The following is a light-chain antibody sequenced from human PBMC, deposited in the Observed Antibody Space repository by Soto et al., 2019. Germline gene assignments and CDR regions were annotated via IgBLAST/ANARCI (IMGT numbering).Light chain of an antibody. J-gene: IGKJ2*01. Sequence: IVLTQSPATLSVSPGERATLSCRTSQSVGSNLAWYQQKPGQAPRLLIYGAFIRAPGFPVTFRGTGSGSEFTLTISSLQSEDGALYYCQQYDKWPYTFGQGTNLEIK. CDR1: QSVGSN. V-gene: IGKV3-15*01. CDR2: GAF. CDR3: QQYDKWPYT.